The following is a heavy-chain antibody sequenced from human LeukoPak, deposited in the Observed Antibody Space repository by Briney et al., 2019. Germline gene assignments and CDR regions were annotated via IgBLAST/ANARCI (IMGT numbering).Heavy chain of an antibody. CDR3: ARGASLGDTTGDYFDY. Sequence: GGSLRLSCAASGFTFSSYGMHWVRQAPGKGLEWVAVIWYDGSNKYYADSVKGRFTISRDNSKNTLYLQMNSLRAEDTAVYYCARGASLGDTTGDYFDYWGQGTLVTVSS. CDR1: GFTFSSYG. CDR2: IWYDGSNK. D-gene: IGHD1-26*01. V-gene: IGHV3-33*01. J-gene: IGHJ4*02.